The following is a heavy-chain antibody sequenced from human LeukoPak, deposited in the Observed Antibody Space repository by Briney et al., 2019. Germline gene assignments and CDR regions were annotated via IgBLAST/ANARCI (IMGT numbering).Heavy chain of an antibody. CDR3: ARPDWNYSS. CDR1: GYSFTNYW. V-gene: IGHV5-51*01. D-gene: IGHD1-7*01. Sequence: GESLKISCKGSGYSFTNYWIGWVRQMPGKGLGYMGIIYPDDSDTRYSPSFQGQVTISADKSISTAYLQWSSLKASDTAMYYCARPDWNYSSWGQGTLVTVSS. J-gene: IGHJ4*02. CDR2: IYPDDSDT.